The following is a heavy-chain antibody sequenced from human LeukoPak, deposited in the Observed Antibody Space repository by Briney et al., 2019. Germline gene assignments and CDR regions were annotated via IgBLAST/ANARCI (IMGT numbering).Heavy chain of an antibody. V-gene: IGHV4-39*01. Sequence: ASETLSLTCTVSGGSISSSSYYWGWIRQPPGKGLEWIGSIYYSGSTYYNPSLKSRVTISVDTSKNQFSLKLGSVTAADTAVYYCARSEGPSTWDYWGQGTLVTVSS. J-gene: IGHJ4*02. D-gene: IGHD6-6*01. CDR2: IYYSGST. CDR1: GGSISSSSYY. CDR3: ARSEGPSTWDY.